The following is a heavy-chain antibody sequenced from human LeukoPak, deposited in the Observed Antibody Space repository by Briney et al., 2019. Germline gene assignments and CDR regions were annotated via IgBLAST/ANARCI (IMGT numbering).Heavy chain of an antibody. V-gene: IGHV5-51*01. J-gene: IGHJ3*02. D-gene: IGHD1-1*01. Sequence: GESLKISCKGSGYSFTSYWIGWVRQMLGKGLEWMGIIYPGDSDTRYSPSFQGQVTISADKSISTAYLQWSSLKASDTAMYYCARRHWNDAGAFDIRGQGTMVTVSS. CDR2: IYPGDSDT. CDR1: GYSFTSYW. CDR3: ARRHWNDAGAFDI.